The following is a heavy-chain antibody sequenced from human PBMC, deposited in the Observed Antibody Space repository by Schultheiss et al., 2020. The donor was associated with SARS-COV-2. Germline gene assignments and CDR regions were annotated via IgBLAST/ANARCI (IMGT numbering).Heavy chain of an antibody. D-gene: IGHD3-22*01. Sequence: SETLSLTCTVSGGSISSYYWSWIRQPAGKGLEWIGRIYTSGSTNYNPSLKSRVTMSVDTSKNQFSLKLSSVTAADTAVYYCARDQRDYYDSSGSEYYFDYWGQGTLVTVSS. CDR2: IYTSGST. V-gene: IGHV4-4*07. CDR3: ARDQRDYYDSSGSEYYFDY. J-gene: IGHJ4*02. CDR1: GGSISSYY.